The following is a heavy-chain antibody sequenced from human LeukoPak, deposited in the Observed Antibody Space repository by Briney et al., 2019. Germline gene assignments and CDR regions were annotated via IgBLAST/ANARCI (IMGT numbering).Heavy chain of an antibody. CDR2: IIPIFGTA. V-gene: IGHV1-69*05. CDR3: ARVLRYYDSSGYYFDY. J-gene: IGHJ4*02. Sequence: GASVKVSCKASGGTFSSYAISWVRQAPGQGLEWMGGIIPIFGTANYAQKFQGRVTITTDESTSTAYMELSSLRSEDTAVYYCARVLRYYDSSGYYFDYWGQGTLVTVSS. D-gene: IGHD3-22*01. CDR1: GGTFSSYA.